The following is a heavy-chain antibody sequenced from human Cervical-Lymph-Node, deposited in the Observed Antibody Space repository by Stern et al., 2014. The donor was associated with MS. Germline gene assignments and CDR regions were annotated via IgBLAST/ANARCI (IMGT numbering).Heavy chain of an antibody. J-gene: IGHJ6*02. CDR3: ARDCRLRYFDNYGMDV. D-gene: IGHD3-9*01. V-gene: IGHV4-61*02. CDR1: GGSISSGSYY. CDR2: IYTSGST. Sequence: QVQLQESGPGLVKPSQTLSLTCTVSGGSISSGSYYWSWIRQPAGKGLEWIGRIYTSGSTNYNPSLKSRVTISVDTSQNQSSLKLSSVTAADTAVYYCARDCRLRYFDNYGMDVWGQGTTVTVSS.